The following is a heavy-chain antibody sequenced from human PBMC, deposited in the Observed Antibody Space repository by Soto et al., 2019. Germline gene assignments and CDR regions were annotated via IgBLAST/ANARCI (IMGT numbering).Heavy chain of an antibody. CDR1: GASVSSKSAA. CDR2: TYYRSKWYN. D-gene: IGHD2-2*01. CDR3: GTFLSTTSPDV. J-gene: IGHJ6*04. Sequence: PSQTLSLTCAISGASVSSKSAALNWIRQSPSRGLEWLGRTYYRSKWYNDYAVSVKGRITINPDTSKNQFSLHLNSVTPEDTAVYYCGTFLSTTSPDVWGEGTTVTVSS. V-gene: IGHV6-1*01.